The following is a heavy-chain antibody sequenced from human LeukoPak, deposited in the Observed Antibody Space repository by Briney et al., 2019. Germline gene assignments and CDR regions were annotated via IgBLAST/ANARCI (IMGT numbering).Heavy chain of an antibody. V-gene: IGHV6-1*01. J-gene: IGHJ4*02. Sequence: SQTLSLTCAISGDSVSSISSAWNWIRQSPSGGLEWLGRTYYRSKWYNDYAVSVKSRIIINPDTSKNHFSLQLNSVTPEDTAVYYCVRETHNFDHWGQGTLVTVSS. CDR3: VRETHNFDH. CDR2: TYYRSKWYN. CDR1: GDSVSSISSA.